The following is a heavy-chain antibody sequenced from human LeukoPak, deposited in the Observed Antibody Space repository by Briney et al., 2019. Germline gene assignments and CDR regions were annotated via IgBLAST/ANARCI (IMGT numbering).Heavy chain of an antibody. CDR3: AKDRALITMIPFDY. J-gene: IGHJ4*02. D-gene: IGHD3-22*01. CDR2: ISGSGGST. CDR1: GFTFSSYA. V-gene: IGHV3-23*01. Sequence: GGSLRLSCAASGFTFSSYAMSWVRQAPGKGLEWVSAISGSGGSTYYADSVKGRFTISRDNSKNTLYPQMNSLRAEDTAVYYCAKDRALITMIPFDYWGQGTLVTVSS.